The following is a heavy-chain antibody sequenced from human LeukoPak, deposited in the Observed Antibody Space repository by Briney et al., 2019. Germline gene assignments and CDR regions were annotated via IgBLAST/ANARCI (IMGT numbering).Heavy chain of an antibody. D-gene: IGHD4-17*01. CDR1: GGSISSYY. CDR3: ARDGDYGSFDY. CDR2: IYYSGST. J-gene: IGHJ4*02. V-gene: IGHV4-59*01. Sequence: PSETLSLTCTVSGGSISSYYWSWIRQPPGKGLEWTGYIYYSGSTNYNPSLKSRVTISVDTSKNQFSLKLSSVTAADTAVYYCARDGDYGSFDYWGQGTLVTVSS.